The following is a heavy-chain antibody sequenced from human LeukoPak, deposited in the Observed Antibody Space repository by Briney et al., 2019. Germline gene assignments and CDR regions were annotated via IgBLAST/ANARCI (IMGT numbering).Heavy chain of an antibody. D-gene: IGHD6-13*01. CDR1: GGTFSSYA. J-gene: IGHJ4*02. CDR3: ARVRSYSSSWYDY. Sequence: ASVKVSCKASGGTFSSYAISWVRQAPGQGLEWMGRIIPILGIANYAQKFQGRVTITADKSTSTAYMELSSLRSEDTAVYYCARVRSYSSSWYDYWGQGTLVTVSS. V-gene: IGHV1-69*04. CDR2: IIPILGIA.